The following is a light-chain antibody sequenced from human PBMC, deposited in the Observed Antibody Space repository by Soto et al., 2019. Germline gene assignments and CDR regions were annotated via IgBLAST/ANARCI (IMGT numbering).Light chain of an antibody. CDR3: CSYAGSYTLV. CDR1: SSDVGGYNY. CDR2: GVS. Sequence: QSVLTQPRSVSGSPGQSVTISCTGTSSDVGGYNYISWYQQHPGKAPKLMIYGVSKRPSGVPDRFSGSKSGNTASLTISGLQDEDEADYYCCSYAGSYTLVFGGGTKLTVL. J-gene: IGLJ2*01. V-gene: IGLV2-11*01.